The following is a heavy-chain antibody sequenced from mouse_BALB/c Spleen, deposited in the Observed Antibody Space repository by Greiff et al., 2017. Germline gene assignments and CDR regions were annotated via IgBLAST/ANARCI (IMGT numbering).Heavy chain of an antibody. Sequence: EVQVVESGGGLVQPGGSRKLSCAASGFTFSSFGMHWVRQAPEKGLEWVAYISSGSSTIYYADTVKGRFTISRDNPKNTLFLQMTSLRSEDTAMYYCARSGPPEYYYAMDYWGQGTSVTVSS. D-gene: IGHD3-2*02. CDR2: ISSGSSTI. V-gene: IGHV5-17*02. J-gene: IGHJ4*01. CDR3: ARSGPPEYYYAMDY. CDR1: GFTFSSFG.